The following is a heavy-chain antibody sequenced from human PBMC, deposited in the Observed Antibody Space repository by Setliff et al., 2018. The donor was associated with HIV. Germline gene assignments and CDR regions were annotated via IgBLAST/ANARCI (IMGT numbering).Heavy chain of an antibody. D-gene: IGHD3-22*01. J-gene: IGHJ4*02. Sequence: PSETLSLTCTVSGGSITGHYWSWIRQPPGKGLEWIGEINHSGSTNYNPSLKSRVTISVDTSKNQFSLKLSSVTAADTAVYYCARGRFTYYYDSSGYYYWGQGTLVTVSS. CDR1: GGSITGHY. V-gene: IGHV4-34*01. CDR2: INHSGST. CDR3: ARGRFTYYYDSSGYYY.